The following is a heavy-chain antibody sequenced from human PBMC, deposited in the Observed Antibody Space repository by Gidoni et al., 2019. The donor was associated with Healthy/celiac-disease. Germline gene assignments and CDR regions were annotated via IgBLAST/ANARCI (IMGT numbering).Heavy chain of an antibody. J-gene: IGHJ4*02. D-gene: IGHD6-13*01. Sequence: EVQLVESGGGLVKPGGSLRLSWAASGFTFVSYSMNWVRQAPGKGLEWVSSISSSSSYIYYADSVKGRFTISRDNAKNSLYLQMNSLRAEDTAVYYCASQVEHAYSSSWYVDYWGQGTLVTVSS. CDR1: GFTFVSYS. CDR3: ASQVEHAYSSSWYVDY. CDR2: ISSSSSYI. V-gene: IGHV3-21*01.